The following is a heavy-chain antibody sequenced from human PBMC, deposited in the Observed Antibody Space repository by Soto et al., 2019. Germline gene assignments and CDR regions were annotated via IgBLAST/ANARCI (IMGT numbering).Heavy chain of an antibody. J-gene: IGHJ4*02. CDR3: ARNNYGSGSYYSSFDD. CDR2: TYYNSIWYT. CDR1: GDSVSSNSAA. D-gene: IGHD3-10*01. V-gene: IGHV6-1*01. Sequence: QVQLQQSGPGLVKPSQTLSLTCAISGDSVSSNSAAWNWIRQSPSRGLEWLGSTYYNSIWYTDYALFVKSRLTIHPDTAKNQVTLQLNSVTPEDTAVYYCARNNYGSGSYYSSFDDWGQGILVTVSS.